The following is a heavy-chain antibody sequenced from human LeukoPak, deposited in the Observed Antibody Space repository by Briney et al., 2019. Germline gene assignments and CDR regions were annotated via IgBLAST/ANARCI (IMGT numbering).Heavy chain of an antibody. CDR2: INRDGSEK. D-gene: IGHD3-16*01. CDR3: ARGGTIITPDFDY. J-gene: IGHJ4*02. CDR1: GFTLTTYW. V-gene: IGHV3-7*05. Sequence: PGGSLRLSCAASGFTLTTYWMSWVRQAPGKGLEWVAIINRDGSEKYYVDSVKGLFTVSRDNAKNSLYPQMNSLRAEDTALYYCARGGTIITPDFDYWGQGTLVTVSS.